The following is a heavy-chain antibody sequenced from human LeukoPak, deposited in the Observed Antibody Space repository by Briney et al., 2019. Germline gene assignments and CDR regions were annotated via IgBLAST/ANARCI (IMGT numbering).Heavy chain of an antibody. CDR2: IYPGDSDT. CDR3: VTGANMRTGPFDI. J-gene: IGHJ3*02. D-gene: IGHD1/OR15-1a*01. Sequence: GESLKISCNGSGYXFTSYWIGWVRQMPGKGLEWMGIIYPGDSDTRYGPSFQGQVTISADKSISTAYLQWSSLKATDTAMYYCVTGANMRTGPFDIWGQGTMVTVSS. V-gene: IGHV5-51*01. CDR1: GYXFTSYW.